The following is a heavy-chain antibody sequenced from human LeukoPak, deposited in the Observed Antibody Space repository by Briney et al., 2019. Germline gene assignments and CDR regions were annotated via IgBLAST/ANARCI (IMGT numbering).Heavy chain of an antibody. J-gene: IGHJ4*02. CDR2: IYYSGST. D-gene: IGHD4-23*01. Sequence: SEALSLTCTDSGGSISSYYWSWIRQPPGKGLEWIGYIYYSGSTNYNPSLKSRVTISVDTSKNQFSLKLSSVTAADTAVYYCARVQAYGGKGYFDYWGQGTLVTVSS. CDR1: GGSISSYY. CDR3: ARVQAYGGKGYFDY. V-gene: IGHV4-59*01.